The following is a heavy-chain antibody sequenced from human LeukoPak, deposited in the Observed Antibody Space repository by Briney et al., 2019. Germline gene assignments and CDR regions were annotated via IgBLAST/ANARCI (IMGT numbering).Heavy chain of an antibody. CDR1: GGTFSSYA. V-gene: IGHV1-69*06. D-gene: IGHD1-26*01. J-gene: IGHJ4*02. Sequence: SVKVSCKASGGTFSSYAISWVRQAPGQGLEWMGGIIPIFGTANYAQKFQGRVTITADKSTSTAYMELSSLRSDDTAIYYCARVDSGRYYGHDYWGQGTLVTVTS. CDR3: ARVDSGRYYGHDY. CDR2: IIPIFGTA.